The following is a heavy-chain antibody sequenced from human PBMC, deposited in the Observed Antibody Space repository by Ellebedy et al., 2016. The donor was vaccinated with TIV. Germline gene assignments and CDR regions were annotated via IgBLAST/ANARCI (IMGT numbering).Heavy chain of an antibody. CDR2: INPNSGGT. V-gene: IGHV1-2*02. CDR3: ARDFYQLLSHYYYGMDV. Sequence: ASVKVSCKASGYTFTGYYMHWVRQAPGQGLEWMGWINPNSGGTNYAQKFQGRVTMTRDTSISTAYMELRSLRSDDTAVYYCARDFYQLLSHYYYGMDVWGQGTTVTVSS. J-gene: IGHJ6*02. D-gene: IGHD2-2*01. CDR1: GYTFTGYY.